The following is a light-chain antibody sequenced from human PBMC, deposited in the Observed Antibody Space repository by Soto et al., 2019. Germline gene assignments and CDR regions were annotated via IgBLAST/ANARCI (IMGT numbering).Light chain of an antibody. CDR2: GAS. V-gene: IGKV3-15*01. Sequence: EIVMTQSPATLSVSPGERVALSCRASQSVSSNLAWYQQKPGQAPRLLIFGASTRATGIPARFSGSGSGTEFTLTISSLQSEDFAVYYCQQYNKWPPITFGQGTRWRI. CDR3: QQYNKWPPIT. CDR1: QSVSSN. J-gene: IGKJ5*01.